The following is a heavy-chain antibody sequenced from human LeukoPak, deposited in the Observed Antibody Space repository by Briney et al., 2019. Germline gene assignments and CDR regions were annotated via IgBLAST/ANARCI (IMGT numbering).Heavy chain of an antibody. Sequence: AGGSLRLSCAASGFTFDDYAMHWVRQAPGKGLEWVSLISWDGGSTYYADSVKGRFTISRDNAKNSLYLQMNSLRVEDTALYYCAKDIGRVDTASTYMDVWGKGTTVTISS. V-gene: IGHV3-43D*03. CDR2: ISWDGGST. J-gene: IGHJ6*03. CDR3: AKDIGRVDTASTYMDV. CDR1: GFTFDDYA. D-gene: IGHD5-18*01.